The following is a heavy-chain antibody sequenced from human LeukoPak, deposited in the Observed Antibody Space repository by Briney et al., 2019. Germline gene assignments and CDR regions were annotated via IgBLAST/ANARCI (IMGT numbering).Heavy chain of an antibody. V-gene: IGHV5-51*01. Sequence: GESLKISCKASGYSFTSYWIGWVRQMPGRGLEWVGIIYPGDSDTRYSPSFQGQVTISVDKSITTASLQWSSLKASDTAMYYCARLSTDYSSSVDYWGQGTLVTVSS. D-gene: IGHD6-13*01. CDR3: ARLSTDYSSSVDY. CDR1: GYSFTSYW. CDR2: IYPGDSDT. J-gene: IGHJ4*02.